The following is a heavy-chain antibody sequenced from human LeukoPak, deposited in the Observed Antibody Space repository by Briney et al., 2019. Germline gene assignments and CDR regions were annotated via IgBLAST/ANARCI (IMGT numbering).Heavy chain of an antibody. CDR3: ASLGPYDRPSDY. CDR1: GFTFSNYA. CDR2: ISSSGSTI. V-gene: IGHV3-48*03. Sequence: PGGSLRLSCAASGFTFSNYAMNWVRQAPGKGLEWVSYISSSGSTIYYADSVKGRFTISRDNAKNSLYLQMNSLRAEDTAVYYCASLGPYDRPSDYWGQGTLVTVSS. J-gene: IGHJ4*02. D-gene: IGHD3-22*01.